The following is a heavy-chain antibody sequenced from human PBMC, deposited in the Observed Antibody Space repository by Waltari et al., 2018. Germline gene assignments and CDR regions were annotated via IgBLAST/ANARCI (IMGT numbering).Heavy chain of an antibody. J-gene: IGHJ4*02. D-gene: IGHD6-13*01. Sequence: EVQLLESGGGLVQPGGSLRLSCAASGFTFSSYAMSWVRQAPGKGLEWVSAISVSGGSTYYADSVKSRFTISRDNSKNTLYLQMNSLRAEDTAVYYCAKAEYSSSWFSDYWGQGTLVTVSS. V-gene: IGHV3-23*01. CDR2: ISVSGGST. CDR1: GFTFSSYA. CDR3: AKAEYSSSWFSDY.